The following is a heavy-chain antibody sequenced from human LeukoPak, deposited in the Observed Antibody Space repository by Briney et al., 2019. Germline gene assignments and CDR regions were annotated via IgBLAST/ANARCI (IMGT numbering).Heavy chain of an antibody. V-gene: IGHV1-8*03. Sequence: ASVKVSCKASGYTFTSYYMHWVRQAPGQGLEWMGWMNPNSGNTGYAQKFQGRVTITRNTSISTAYMELSSLRSEDTAVYYCARWDIAGFDYWGQGTLVTVSS. CDR2: MNPNSGNT. CDR3: ARWDIAGFDY. J-gene: IGHJ4*02. D-gene: IGHD5-12*01. CDR1: GYTFTSYY.